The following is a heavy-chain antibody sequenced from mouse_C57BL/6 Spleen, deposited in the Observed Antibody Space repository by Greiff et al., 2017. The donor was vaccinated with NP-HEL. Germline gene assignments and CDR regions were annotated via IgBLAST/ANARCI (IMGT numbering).Heavy chain of an antibody. D-gene: IGHD3-1*01. CDR2: ISYDGSN. V-gene: IGHV3-6*01. J-gene: IGHJ3*01. CDR3: AREGGLGFAY. Sequence: EVQLVESGPGLVKPSQSLSLTCSVTGYSITSGYYWNWIRQFPGNKLEWMGYISYDGSNNYNPSLKNRISITRDTSKNQFFLKLNSVTTEDTATYYCAREGGLGFAYWGQGTLVTVSA. CDR1: GYSITSGYY.